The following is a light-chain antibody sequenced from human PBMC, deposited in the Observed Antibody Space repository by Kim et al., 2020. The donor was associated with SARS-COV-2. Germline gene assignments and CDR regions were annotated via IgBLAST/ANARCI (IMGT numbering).Light chain of an antibody. Sequence: QSALTQPRSVSGSPGQSVTISCTGTRSDVGYYNYVSWYQQHPGKAPKLIIYDVNKRPSGVPDRFSGSKSGNTASLTISGLQAEDEADYHCCSYAGSYTWVFGGGTQLTVL. V-gene: IGLV2-11*01. CDR1: RSDVGYYNY. CDR2: DVN. J-gene: IGLJ3*02. CDR3: CSYAGSYTWV.